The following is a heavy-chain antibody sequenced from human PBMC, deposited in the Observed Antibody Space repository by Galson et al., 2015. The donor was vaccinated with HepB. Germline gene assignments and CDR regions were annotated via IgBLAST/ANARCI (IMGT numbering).Heavy chain of an antibody. CDR3: ARGRPYCSSTSCQNFGMDV. CDR1: GFTFSSYW. V-gene: IGHV3-74*01. CDR2: INSDGSST. J-gene: IGHJ6*02. Sequence: SLRLSCAASGFTFSSYWMHWVRQAPGKGLVWVSRINSDGSSTSYADSVKGRFTISRDNAKNTLYLQMNSLRAEDTAVYYCARGRPYCSSTSCQNFGMDVWGQGTTVTVSS. D-gene: IGHD2-2*01.